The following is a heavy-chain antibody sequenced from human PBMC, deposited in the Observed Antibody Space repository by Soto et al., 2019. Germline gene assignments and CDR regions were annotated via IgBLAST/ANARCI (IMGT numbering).Heavy chain of an antibody. CDR1: GGSFSGYY. D-gene: IGHD6-6*01. J-gene: IGHJ4*02. CDR3: ARSNPSRPDY. V-gene: IGHV4-34*01. CDR2: INHSGST. Sequence: SETLSLTCAVYGGSFSGYYWSWIRQPPGKGLEWIGEINHSGSTNYNPSLKSRVTISVDTSKNQFSLKLSSVTAADTAVYYCARSNPSRPDYWGQGTLVTVSS.